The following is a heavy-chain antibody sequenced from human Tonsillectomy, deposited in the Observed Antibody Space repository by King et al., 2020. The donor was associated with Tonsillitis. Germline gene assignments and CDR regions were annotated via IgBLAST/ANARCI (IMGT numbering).Heavy chain of an antibody. Sequence: VQLVESGGGLVQPGGSLRLSCAASGFTFSSYAMSWVRQAPGKGLEWVSAISGSGGSTYYAESVKGRFTISRDNSKNTLYLQMNSLRAEDTAVYYCAKPTASMITFGGVIDYYFDYWGQGTLVTVSS. V-gene: IGHV3-23*04. J-gene: IGHJ4*02. D-gene: IGHD3-16*02. CDR1: GFTFSSYA. CDR2: ISGSGGST. CDR3: AKPTASMITFGGVIDYYFDY.